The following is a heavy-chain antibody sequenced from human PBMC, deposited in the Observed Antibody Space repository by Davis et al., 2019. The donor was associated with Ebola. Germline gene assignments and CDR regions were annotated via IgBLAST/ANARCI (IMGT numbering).Heavy chain of an antibody. D-gene: IGHD1-1*01. Sequence: GESLKISCAASGFTFSSYAMHWVRQAPGKGLEWVAVISYDGSNKYYADSVKGRFTISRDNAKNSLYLQMNSLRDEDTAVYYCAREGYKLERRTPPNRYDPGWGQGTLVTVSS. CDR1: GFTFSSYA. V-gene: IGHV3-30-3*01. CDR2: ISYDGSNK. CDR3: AREGYKLERRTPPNRYDPG. J-gene: IGHJ4*02.